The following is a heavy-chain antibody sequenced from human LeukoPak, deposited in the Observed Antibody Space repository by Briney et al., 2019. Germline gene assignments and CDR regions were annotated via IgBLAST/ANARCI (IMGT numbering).Heavy chain of an antibody. CDR1: GFTFSSYW. V-gene: IGHV3-7*01. CDR2: IKQDGSEK. Sequence: GGSLRLSCAASGFTFSSYWMYWVRQAPGKGLEWVAGIKQDGSEKYYVDSVKGRFTISRDNAKNSLYLQMNSLRAEDTAVYYCARAPARARLDYWGQGTLVTVSS. CDR3: ARAPARARLDY. D-gene: IGHD6-6*01. J-gene: IGHJ4*02.